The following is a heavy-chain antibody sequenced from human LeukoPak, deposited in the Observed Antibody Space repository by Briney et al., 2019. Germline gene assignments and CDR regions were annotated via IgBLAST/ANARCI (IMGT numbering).Heavy chain of an antibody. CDR3: ARDRRYSSGWYGIDY. CDR2: IYYSGST. J-gene: IGHJ4*02. Sequence: SETLSLTCTGSGGSISGYYWSWIRQPPGKGLEWFGYIYYSGSTNYNPSLKSRVTISVDTSKNQFSLKLSSVTAADTAVYYCARDRRYSSGWYGIDYWGQGTLVTVSS. CDR1: GGSISGYY. V-gene: IGHV4-59*01. D-gene: IGHD6-19*01.